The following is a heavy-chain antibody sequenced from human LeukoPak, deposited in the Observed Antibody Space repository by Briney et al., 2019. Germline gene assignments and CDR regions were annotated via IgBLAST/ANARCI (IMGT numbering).Heavy chain of an antibody. J-gene: IGHJ4*02. V-gene: IGHV3-23*01. CDR1: GFTFSSYA. Sequence: GGSLRLSSAASGFTFSSYAMSWVRQAPGKGLEWVSAISGSESSTYYADSVRGRFTISRDNSKNTLYLQMNSLRSEDTAVYYCAKVPTSFYTASWGFDNWGQGTLVTVSS. D-gene: IGHD5-18*01. CDR2: ISGSESST. CDR3: AKVPTSFYTASWGFDN.